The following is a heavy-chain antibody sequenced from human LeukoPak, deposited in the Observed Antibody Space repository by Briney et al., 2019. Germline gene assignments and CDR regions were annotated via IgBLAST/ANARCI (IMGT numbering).Heavy chain of an antibody. CDR3: ARVPTNYGLDV. CDR2: IYTGGIT. CDR1: GGSISSNN. J-gene: IGHJ6*02. V-gene: IGHV4-4*07. Sequence: PSETLSLTCAVSGGSISSNNWGSWIRQPAGKGLEWIGRIYTGGITNYNPSLRSRVDMSIDTSRNQFSLKLSSVTAADTAVYYCARVPTNYGLDVWGQGATVTVSS.